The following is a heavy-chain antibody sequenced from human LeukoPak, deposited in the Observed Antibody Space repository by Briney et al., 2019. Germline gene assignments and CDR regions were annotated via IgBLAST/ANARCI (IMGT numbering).Heavy chain of an antibody. D-gene: IGHD6-19*01. CDR2: ISGSGGST. J-gene: IGHJ4*02. V-gene: IGHV3-23*01. CDR1: GFTFSSYG. Sequence: GGSLRLSCAASGFTFSSYGMNWVRQAPGKGLEWVSVISGSGGSTYYADSVKGRFTISRDNSKNTLYLQMNSLRADDTAVYYCTRDEYSSGWYYFDYWGLGTLVTVSS. CDR3: TRDEYSSGWYYFDY.